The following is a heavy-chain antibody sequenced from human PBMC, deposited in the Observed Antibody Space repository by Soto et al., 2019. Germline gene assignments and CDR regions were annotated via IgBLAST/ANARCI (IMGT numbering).Heavy chain of an antibody. CDR2: ISGSGDYT. CDR3: AKVLKAVAGTYDY. CDR1: GFTFSIYA. V-gene: IGHV3-23*01. Sequence: GGSLRLSCAASGFTFSIYAMSWVRQAPGKGLEWVSAISGSGDYTYYADSVKGRFAISRDNSKNTLYLQMNSLRAEDTAVYYCAKVLKAVAGTYDYWGQGTLVTVCS. D-gene: IGHD6-19*01. J-gene: IGHJ4*02.